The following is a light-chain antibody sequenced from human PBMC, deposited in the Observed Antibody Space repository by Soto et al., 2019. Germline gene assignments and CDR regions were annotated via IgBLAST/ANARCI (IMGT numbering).Light chain of an antibody. CDR2: EVT. CDR1: SSDVGDYNY. V-gene: IGLV2-14*01. CDR3: LSHTGSRTL. Sequence: QSALTQPASVSGSPGQSITISCTGASSDVGDYNYVSWYQEHPGQVPKLIIFEVTTRPSGVSDRFSGFRSGNTASLTISGLQAEDEADYYCLSHTGSRTLFGGGTKLTVL. J-gene: IGLJ3*02.